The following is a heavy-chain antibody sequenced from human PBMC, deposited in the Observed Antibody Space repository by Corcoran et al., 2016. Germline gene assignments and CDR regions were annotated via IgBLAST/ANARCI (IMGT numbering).Heavy chain of an antibody. CDR3: ASPTYYYDSSGYYLNAFDI. Sequence: EVQLVQSGAEVKKPGESLKISCKGSGYSFTSYWIGWVRQMPGKGLEWMGIIYPGDSDTRYSPSFQGQVTISADKSISTAYLQWSSLKASDTAMYYWASPTYYYDSSGYYLNAFDIWGQGTMVTVSS. D-gene: IGHD3-22*01. J-gene: IGHJ3*02. CDR2: IYPGDSDT. V-gene: IGHV5-51*01. CDR1: GYSFTSYW.